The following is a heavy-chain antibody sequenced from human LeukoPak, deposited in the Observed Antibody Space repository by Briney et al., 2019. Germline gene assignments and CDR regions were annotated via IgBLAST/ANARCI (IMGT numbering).Heavy chain of an antibody. V-gene: IGHV3-74*03. CDR3: ARVPHGEGYFDS. CDR2: INSDGST. CDR1: GFTFSSYW. Sequence: GGSLRLSCAASGFTFSSYWMHWVRQAPGKGLVWVSRINSDGSTTYAVSVKGRFTISRDNAKNTLYLQMDSLRGEDTAVYYCARVPHGEGYFDSWGQGTLVTVSS. J-gene: IGHJ4*02.